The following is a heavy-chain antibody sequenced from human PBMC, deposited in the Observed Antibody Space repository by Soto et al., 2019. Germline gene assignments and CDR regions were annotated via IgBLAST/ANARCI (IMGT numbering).Heavy chain of an antibody. CDR3: GRYFTVWPPDGVDS. J-gene: IGHJ4*02. CDR1: GYTFTSYA. Sequence: QVQLVQPGVEVKKPGASVKVSCKASGYTFTSYAISWVRKAPGQGLKWMGWISAYNGNTNYAQNRRGRVTMSTDATTCTAYMELRSLRYDGTAMYYCGRYFTVWPPDGVDSWGQGTQVSVSS. D-gene: IGHD3-9*01. V-gene: IGHV1-18*01. CDR2: ISAYNGNT.